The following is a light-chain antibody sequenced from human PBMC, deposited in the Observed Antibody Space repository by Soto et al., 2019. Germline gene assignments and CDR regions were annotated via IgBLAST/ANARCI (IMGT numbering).Light chain of an antibody. CDR2: EGT. CDR1: SSDVGSYDL. V-gene: IGLV2-23*01. J-gene: IGLJ3*02. CDR3: CSYAGSSTFWV. Sequence: QSVLTQPASVSGSPGQSITSSCTGTSSDVGSYDLVSWYQHHPAKAPKLILYEGTKRPSGVSNRFSGSKSGNTASLTISGLQAEDEADYHCCSYAGSSTFWVFGGGTKVTVL.